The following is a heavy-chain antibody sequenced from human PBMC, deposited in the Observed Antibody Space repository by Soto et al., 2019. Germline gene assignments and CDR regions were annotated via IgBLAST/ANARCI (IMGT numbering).Heavy chain of an antibody. CDR1: GFIFSSYR. CDR2: ISSSSSYI. J-gene: IGHJ1*01. D-gene: IGHD6-19*01. CDR3: ARLTSRSSVAPH. Sequence: KPGGSLRLSCAASGFIFSSYRMHWVRQAPGKGLEWVSSISSSSSYISYAHSVKGRFTISRDNAKNSLYLQMNSRRAEDTAVYYCARLTSRSSVAPHWGQGTLVTVSS. V-gene: IGHV3-21*01.